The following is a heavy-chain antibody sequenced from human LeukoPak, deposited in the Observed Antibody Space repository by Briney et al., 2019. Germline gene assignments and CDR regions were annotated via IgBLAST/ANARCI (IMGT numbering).Heavy chain of an antibody. CDR1: GCTFTGYY. Sequence: ASVKVSCKASGCTFTGYYMHWVRQAPGQGLEWMGWINPNSGGTNYAQKFQGRVTMTRDTSISTAYMELSRLRSDDTAVYYCARDNYYDSSGYSLWGQGTLVTVSS. CDR2: INPNSGGT. D-gene: IGHD3-22*01. J-gene: IGHJ4*02. V-gene: IGHV1-2*02. CDR3: ARDNYYDSSGYSL.